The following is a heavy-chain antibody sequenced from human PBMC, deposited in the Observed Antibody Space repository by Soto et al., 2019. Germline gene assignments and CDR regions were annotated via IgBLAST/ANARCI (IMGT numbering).Heavy chain of an antibody. D-gene: IGHD2-2*01. CDR1: GGTFSSYA. J-gene: IGHJ6*02. Sequence: QVQLVQSGAEVKKPGSSVKVSCKASGGTFSSYAISWVRQAPGQGLEWMGGIVPIFGTANYAQKFQDRVTSTADESTRTAYMEQGSLRSEDTAVYYCARGGVLVPAAKYYYYYGMDVWGQGTTVIVSS. CDR2: IVPIFGTA. CDR3: ARGGVLVPAAKYYYYYGMDV. V-gene: IGHV1-69*12.